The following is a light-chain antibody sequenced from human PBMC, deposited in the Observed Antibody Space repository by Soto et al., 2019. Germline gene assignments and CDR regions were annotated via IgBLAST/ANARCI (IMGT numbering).Light chain of an antibody. Sequence: QSVLTQPPSASGSPRQSVTISCTRTSSDVGGYNYVSWYQQHPGKAPKIMIYEVNKRPSGVPDRFWGSKSGNTASLTISGLQAEDEAEYHCCSYGGTYYVFGPGTKVTVL. V-gene: IGLV2-8*01. CDR3: CSYGGTYYV. J-gene: IGLJ1*01. CDR1: SSDVGGYNY. CDR2: EVN.